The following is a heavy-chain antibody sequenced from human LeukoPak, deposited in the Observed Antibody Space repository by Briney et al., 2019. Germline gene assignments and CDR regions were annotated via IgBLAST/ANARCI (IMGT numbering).Heavy chain of an antibody. D-gene: IGHD3-16*02. CDR2: ISGSGGST. CDR1: GFTFSSYA. CDR3: ARERRDYDYVWGSYRLSVYFDY. J-gene: IGHJ4*02. V-gene: IGHV3-23*01. Sequence: GGSLRLSCAASGFTFSSYAMSWVRQAPGKGLEWVSAISGSGGSTYYAASVKGRFTISRDNSKNTLYLQMNSLRAEDTAVYYCARERRDYDYVWGSYRLSVYFDYWGQGTLVTVSS.